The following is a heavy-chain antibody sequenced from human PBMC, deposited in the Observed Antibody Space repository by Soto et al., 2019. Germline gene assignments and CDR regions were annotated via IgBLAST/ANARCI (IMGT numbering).Heavy chain of an antibody. CDR3: ARDQGPILATISGDAFDI. J-gene: IGHJ3*02. D-gene: IGHD5-12*01. V-gene: IGHV1-46*01. Sequence: GAAVKMSCEASGNTFARNYMDWVRQAPGQGLEWMGIINPSGGSTSYAQKFQGRVTMTRDTSTSTVYMELSSLRSEDTAVYYCARDQGPILATISGDAFDIWG. CDR1: GNTFARNY. CDR2: INPSGGST.